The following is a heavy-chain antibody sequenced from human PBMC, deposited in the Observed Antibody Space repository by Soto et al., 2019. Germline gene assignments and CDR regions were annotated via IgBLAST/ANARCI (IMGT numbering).Heavy chain of an antibody. D-gene: IGHD3-3*01. CDR2: IIPIFGTA. V-gene: IGHV1-69*01. CDR1: GGTFSSYA. Sequence: QVQLVQSGAEVKKPGSSVKVSCKASGGTFSSYAISWVRQAPGQGLEWMGGIIPIFGTANYAQKFQGRVTITADEPTSKAHMEVRSPKTEGTGVYYCATPRGLFGLDYWRLHPWGQGSLVNVSS. J-gene: IGHJ5*02. CDR3: ATPRGLFGLDYWRLHP.